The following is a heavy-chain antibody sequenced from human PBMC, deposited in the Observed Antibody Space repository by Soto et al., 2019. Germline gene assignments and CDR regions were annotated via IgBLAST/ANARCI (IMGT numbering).Heavy chain of an antibody. CDR1: GASVSHGY. CDR3: ARSYYDSTCFAVAP. J-gene: IGHJ5*02. V-gene: IGHV4-59*02. CDR2: MYFGGSF. Sequence: SETLSLTCNVSGASVSHGYWSWIRQPPGKGLEWIGFMYFGGSFNYNPSLTSRATISVETSKNQFSMKLTSVTASDTAVYYCARSYYDSTCFAVAPWGQGTLVTVSS. D-gene: IGHD3-22*01.